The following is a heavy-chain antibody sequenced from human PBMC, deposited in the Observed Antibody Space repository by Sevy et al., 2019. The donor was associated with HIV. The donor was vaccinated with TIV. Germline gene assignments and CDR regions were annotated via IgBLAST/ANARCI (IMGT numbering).Heavy chain of an antibody. D-gene: IGHD3-22*01. CDR2: INPSGGST. CDR3: ARDEGYYDSSGYISHRDNWFDP. Sequence: GESLKISCKASGYTFTSYYMHWVRQAPGQGLEWMGIINPSGGSTSYAQKFQGRVTMTRDTSTSTVYMELSSLRSEDTAVYYCARDEGYYDSSGYISHRDNWFDPWGQGTLVTVSS. V-gene: IGHV1-46*01. CDR1: GYTFTSYY. J-gene: IGHJ5*02.